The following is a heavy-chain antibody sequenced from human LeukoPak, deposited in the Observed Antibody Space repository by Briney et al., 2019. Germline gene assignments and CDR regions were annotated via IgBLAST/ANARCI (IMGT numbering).Heavy chain of an antibody. CDR3: ARAPYYYDSSGYSSFDY. V-gene: IGHV4-59*08. Sequence: SETLSLTCTVSGGSISSYYWSWIRQPPGKGLEWIGYIYYSGSTYHNPSLKSRVTISVDTSKNQFSLKLSSVTAADTAVYYCARAPYYYDSSGYSSFDYWGQGTLVTVSS. CDR1: GGSISSYY. J-gene: IGHJ4*02. D-gene: IGHD3-22*01. CDR2: IYYSGST.